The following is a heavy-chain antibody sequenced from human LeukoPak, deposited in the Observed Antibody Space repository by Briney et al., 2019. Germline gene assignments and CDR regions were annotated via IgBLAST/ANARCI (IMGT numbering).Heavy chain of an antibody. CDR1: GGSINSDYW. CDR2: IYHTGSV. Sequence: SETLSLTCAVSGGSINSDYWWTWVRQSPGKGLEWIGEIYHTGSVNYNLSLESRVTISRDRSKNQFSLMLRSVTAADTAVYYCARHDDFLSAYNYWGQGILVTVSS. V-gene: IGHV4-4*02. CDR3: ARHDDFLSAYNY. J-gene: IGHJ4*02. D-gene: IGHD3-3*01.